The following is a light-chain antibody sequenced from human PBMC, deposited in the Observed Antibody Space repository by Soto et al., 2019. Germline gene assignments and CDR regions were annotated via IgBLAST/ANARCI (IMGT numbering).Light chain of an antibody. Sequence: QSALTQPASVSGSPGQSITISCTGTSSDVGGYNYVSWYQQHPGKAPRLVIYGVSHRPSGVSNRFSGSKSGNTASLTISGLQAEDEADYYCCSYASSSTVVFGGGTKVTVL. V-gene: IGLV2-14*01. CDR2: GVS. CDR1: SSDVGGYNY. CDR3: CSYASSSTVV. J-gene: IGLJ2*01.